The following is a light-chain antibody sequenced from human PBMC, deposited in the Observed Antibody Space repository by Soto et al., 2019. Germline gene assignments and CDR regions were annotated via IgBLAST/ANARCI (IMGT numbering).Light chain of an antibody. Sequence: EIVLTQSPGTLSLSPGESATLSCRASQSVSSSYLVWYQQRRGLPPRLLIYGASNRATGIPDRFSGSGSGADFTLTISRLEPEDFAVYFCQQYGNSPPGNFGQGTRLEIK. CDR1: QSVSSSY. V-gene: IGKV3-20*01. CDR2: GAS. CDR3: QQYGNSPPGN. J-gene: IGKJ5*01.